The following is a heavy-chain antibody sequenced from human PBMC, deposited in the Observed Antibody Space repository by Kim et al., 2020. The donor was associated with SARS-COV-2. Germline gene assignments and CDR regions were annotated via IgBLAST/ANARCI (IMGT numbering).Heavy chain of an antibody. Sequence: GGSLRLSCAASGFTFSSYDMHWVRQATGKGLEWVSAIGTAGDTYYPGSVKGRFTISRENAKNSLYLQMNSLRAGDTAVYYCARALRGGNYYYYGMDVWGQGTTVTVSS. D-gene: IGHD3-16*01. J-gene: IGHJ6*02. V-gene: IGHV3-13*01. CDR3: ARALRGGNYYYYGMDV. CDR2: IGTAGDT. CDR1: GFTFSSYD.